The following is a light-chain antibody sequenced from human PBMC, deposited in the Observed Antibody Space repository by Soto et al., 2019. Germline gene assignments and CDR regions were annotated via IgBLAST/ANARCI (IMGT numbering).Light chain of an antibody. CDR1: QSVSSSS. CDR3: QQYGSSPRT. Sequence: EIVLTQSPGTLSLSPGERATLSCRASQSVSSSSLAWYQQKPGQAPRLLIYGASSTATGIPDRFSGSGSGTDLTLTSSRLVHEDFAVYYCQQYGSSPRTFGKGTKVKIK. CDR2: GAS. V-gene: IGKV3-20*01. J-gene: IGKJ1*01.